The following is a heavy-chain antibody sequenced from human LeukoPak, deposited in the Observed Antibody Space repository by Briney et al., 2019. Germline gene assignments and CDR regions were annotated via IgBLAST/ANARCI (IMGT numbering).Heavy chain of an antibody. D-gene: IGHD3-22*01. CDR1: GHTFTGYY. V-gene: IGHV1-2*02. CDR3: ARDHYYDSSGYFDY. J-gene: IGHJ4*02. CDR2: INPNSGGT. Sequence: GASVKVSCKASGHTFTGYYMHWVRQAPGQGLEWMGWINPNSGGTNYAQKFQGRVTMTRDTSISTAYMELSRLRSDDTAVYYCARDHYYDSSGYFDYWGQGTLVTVSS.